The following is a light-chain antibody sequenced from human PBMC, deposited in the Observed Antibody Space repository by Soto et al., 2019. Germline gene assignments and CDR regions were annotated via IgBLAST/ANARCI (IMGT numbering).Light chain of an antibody. CDR1: SGHSSYA. J-gene: IGLJ2*01. V-gene: IGLV4-69*01. CDR3: QPWDTVRSLV. Sequence: QLVLTQSPSASASLGASVKLTCTLSSGHSSYAIAWHQQQPEKGPRYLMKLNIDGSHNKEDGIPDRFSGSSSGAERYLTISSLQSEDEADSYCQPWDTVRSLVFGGGTNLTVL. CDR2: LNIDGSH.